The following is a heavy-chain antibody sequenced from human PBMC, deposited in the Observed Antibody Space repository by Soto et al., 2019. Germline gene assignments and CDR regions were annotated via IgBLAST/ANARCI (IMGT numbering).Heavy chain of an antibody. CDR1: GFTFSSYW. Sequence: EVQLVESGGGLVQPGGSLRLSCAASGFTFSSYWMHWVRQAPGKGLVWVSRIESDGSSPIYADSVKGRFTISRDNAKNTLYLQMNSLRVEDTAVYYCAKSNWFDPWGQGTLVTVSS. CDR2: IESDGSSP. CDR3: AKSNWFDP. J-gene: IGHJ5*02. V-gene: IGHV3-74*01.